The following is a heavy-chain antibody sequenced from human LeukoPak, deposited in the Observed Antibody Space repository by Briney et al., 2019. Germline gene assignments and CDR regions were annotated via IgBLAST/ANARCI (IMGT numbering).Heavy chain of an antibody. D-gene: IGHD6-13*01. J-gene: IGHJ4*02. CDR3: AKEELAYGYSSSWQFDD. CDR1: GFAFSAYA. Sequence: GGSLRLSCAAFGFAFSAYAMSWVRQAPGKGLEWVSAFSGRDDKTYYADSVKGRFTISRDNSKNTLYLQMNSLRAEDTAIYYCAKEELAYGYSSSWQFDDWGQGTLVTVSS. V-gene: IGHV3-23*01. CDR2: FSGRDDKT.